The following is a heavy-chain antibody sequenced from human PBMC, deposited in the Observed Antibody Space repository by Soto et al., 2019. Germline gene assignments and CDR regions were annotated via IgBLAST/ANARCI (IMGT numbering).Heavy chain of an antibody. J-gene: IGHJ6*04. CDR2: LIPVFGIV. CDR1: GGTPSNSA. CDR3: ARGRIVEVGSRAYYGMDV. Sequence: QVQLVQSGAEVKKPGSSVRVSCKASGGTPSNSAFSWVRRAPGQGLEWMGGLIPVFGIVTYAQNREDRVTNTADESSNTAYMELSSLGYEDRAVYYCARGRIVEVGSRAYYGMDVLGKGNTVTVSS. V-gene: IGHV1-69*01. D-gene: IGHD6-19*01.